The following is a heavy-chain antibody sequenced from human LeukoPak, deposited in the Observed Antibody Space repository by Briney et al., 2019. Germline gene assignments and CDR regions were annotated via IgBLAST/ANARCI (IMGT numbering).Heavy chain of an antibody. V-gene: IGHV4-4*02. J-gene: IGHJ4*02. CDR1: GGSIGDSYW. CDR3: ARDPPGSEVNLDY. Sequence: KTSETLSLTCAVSGGSIGDSYWWTWVRQPPGKGLEWIGEIYHSGSTNYNPSLKGRVTISLDKSKNQFSLKLNSMTAADTAVYYCARDPPGSEVNLDYWGQGTLVTVSS. CDR2: IYHSGST. D-gene: IGHD3-10*01.